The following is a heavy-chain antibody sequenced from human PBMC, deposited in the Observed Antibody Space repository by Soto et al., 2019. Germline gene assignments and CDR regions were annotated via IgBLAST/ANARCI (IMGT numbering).Heavy chain of an antibody. Sequence: SQTLSLTCAISGDSVSSNSAAWNWIRQSPSRGLEWLGRTYYRSKWYNDYAVSVKSRITINPDTSKNQFSLQLNSVTPEDTAVYYCARDGYSPYYYYYYGMDVWGQGTTVTVSS. CDR1: GDSVSSNSAA. CDR3: ARDGYSPYYYYYYGMDV. CDR2: TYYRSKWYN. D-gene: IGHD5-18*01. V-gene: IGHV6-1*01. J-gene: IGHJ6*02.